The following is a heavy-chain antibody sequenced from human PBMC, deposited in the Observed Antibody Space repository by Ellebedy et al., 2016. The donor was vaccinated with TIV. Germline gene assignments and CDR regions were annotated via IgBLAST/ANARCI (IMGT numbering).Heavy chain of an antibody. D-gene: IGHD3-16*01. CDR1: GYTFTSYA. CDR3: VTDLEDGNYVRFFDL. Sequence: ATSVKVSCKASGYTFTSYAMHWVRQAPGQRLEWMGWLNAGNGNTKYSQKFQGRVTITRDTSASTAYMELSSLRSEDTAVYYCVTDLEDGNYVRFFDLWGRGTLVTVSS. CDR2: LNAGNGNT. J-gene: IGHJ2*01. V-gene: IGHV1-3*01.